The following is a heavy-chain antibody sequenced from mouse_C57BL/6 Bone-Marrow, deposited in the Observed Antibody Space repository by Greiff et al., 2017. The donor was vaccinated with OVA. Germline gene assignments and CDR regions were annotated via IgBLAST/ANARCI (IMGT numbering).Heavy chain of an antibody. CDR2: IWWDDDK. D-gene: IGHD2-3*01. Sequence: QVTLKECGPGILQPSQTLSLTCSFSGFSLSTFGMGVGWIRQPSGKGLEWLAHIWWDDDKYYNPALKSRLTISKDTSKNQVFLKIANVDTADTATYYCARMGADGYYGAMDYWGQGTSVTVSS. CDR3: ARMGADGYYGAMDY. CDR1: GFSLSTFGMG. J-gene: IGHJ4*01. V-gene: IGHV8-8*01.